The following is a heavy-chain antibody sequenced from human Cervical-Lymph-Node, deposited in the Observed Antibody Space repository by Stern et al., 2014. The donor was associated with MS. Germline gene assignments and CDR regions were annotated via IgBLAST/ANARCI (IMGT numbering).Heavy chain of an antibody. D-gene: IGHD3-22*01. CDR2: INPKSGGT. V-gene: IGHV1-2*02. CDR3: ARLSSVDSGYSQNFDF. CDR1: GYTFTDYE. Sequence: QMQLVQSGTEVKKPGASVKVSCKASGYTFTDYEIHWVRQAPGQGLELMGWINPKSGGTNHAQKFQGRVALTRDTSVSTAYMELSSLRPDDTAVYFCARLSSVDSGYSQNFDFWGQGTLVTVST. J-gene: IGHJ4*02.